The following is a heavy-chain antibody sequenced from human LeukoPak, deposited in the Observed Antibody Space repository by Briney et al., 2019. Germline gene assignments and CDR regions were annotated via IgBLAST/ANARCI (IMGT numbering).Heavy chain of an antibody. J-gene: IGHJ4*02. V-gene: IGHV4-59*01. Sequence: SETLSLTCTVSGGSISSYYWSWLRQPPGKGLEWIGYIYYSGSTNYNPSLKSRVTISVDTSKNQFSLKLSSVTAADTAVYYCARENYGDPFFDYWGQGTLVTVSS. D-gene: IGHD4-17*01. CDR2: IYYSGST. CDR1: GGSISSYY. CDR3: ARENYGDPFFDY.